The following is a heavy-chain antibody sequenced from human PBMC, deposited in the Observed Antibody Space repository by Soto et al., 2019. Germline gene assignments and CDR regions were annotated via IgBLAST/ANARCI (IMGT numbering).Heavy chain of an antibody. CDR2: IYSGGST. CDR1: GFTVSSNY. CDR3: ATRYFDWLPNYYGMDV. V-gene: IGHV3-53*01. D-gene: IGHD3-9*01. Sequence: GSLRLSCAASGFTVSSNYMSWVRQAPGKGLEWVSVIYSGGSTYYADSVKGRFTISRDNSKNTLYLQMNSLRAEDTAVYYCATRYFDWLPNYYGMDVWGQGTTVTVSS. J-gene: IGHJ6*02.